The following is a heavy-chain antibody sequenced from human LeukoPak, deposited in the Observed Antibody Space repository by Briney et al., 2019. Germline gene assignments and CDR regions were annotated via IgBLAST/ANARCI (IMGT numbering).Heavy chain of an antibody. V-gene: IGHV3-21*01. CDR1: GFTFSSYG. J-gene: IGHJ2*01. Sequence: GGSLRLSCAASGFTFSSYGMNWVRQAPGKGLDWVSSISSGSSYIYYADSLKGRFTISRDNAKNSLYLQMNSLRAKDTAVFYCARVGAKGGWYFDLWGRGTLVTVSS. CDR3: ARVGAKGGWYFDL. CDR2: ISSGSSYI. D-gene: IGHD3-10*01.